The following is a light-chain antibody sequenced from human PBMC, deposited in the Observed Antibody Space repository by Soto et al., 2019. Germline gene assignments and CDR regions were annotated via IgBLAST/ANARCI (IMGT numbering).Light chain of an antibody. CDR3: EQYNNWPPCT. CDR2: GAS. Sequence: EIVMTQSPATLSVSPGERATLSCRASQSVSSNLAWYQQKPGQAPRLLIYGASTRATGIPARFGVSGSGTDFNLSTRGLQSEDVAVYYGEQYNNWPPCTFGQGTRLE. J-gene: IGKJ5*01. CDR1: QSVSSN. V-gene: IGKV3-15*01.